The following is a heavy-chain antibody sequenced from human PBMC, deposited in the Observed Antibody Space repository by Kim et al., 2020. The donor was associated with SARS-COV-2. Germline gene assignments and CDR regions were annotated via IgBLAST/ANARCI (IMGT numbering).Heavy chain of an antibody. J-gene: IGHJ4*02. CDR2: IYYSGST. CDR3: ARDVGGGLRYFDWLFSLGGFDY. CDR1: GGSISSSSYY. V-gene: IGHV4-39*07. D-gene: IGHD3-9*01. Sequence: SETLSLTCTVSGGSISSSSYYWGWIRQPPGKGLEWIGSIYYSGSTYYNPSLKSRVTISVDTSKNQFSLKLSSVTAADTAVYYCARDVGGGLRYFDWLFSLGGFDYWGQGTLVTVSS.